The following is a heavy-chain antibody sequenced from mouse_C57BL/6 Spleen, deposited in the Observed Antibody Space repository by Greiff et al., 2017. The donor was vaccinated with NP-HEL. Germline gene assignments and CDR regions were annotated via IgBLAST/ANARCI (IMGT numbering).Heavy chain of an antibody. Sequence: VQLQQSGTELVKPGASVKLSCKASGYTFTSYWMHWVKQRPGQGLEWIGNINPSNGGTNYNEKFKSKATLTEDKSSSTAYMQLSSLTSEDSAVSSCACWPYYYGCSSSYWGQGTLVTVSA. D-gene: IGHD1-1*01. J-gene: IGHJ3*01. CDR2: INPSNGGT. CDR1: GYTFTSYW. CDR3: ACWPYYYGCSSSY. V-gene: IGHV1-53*01.